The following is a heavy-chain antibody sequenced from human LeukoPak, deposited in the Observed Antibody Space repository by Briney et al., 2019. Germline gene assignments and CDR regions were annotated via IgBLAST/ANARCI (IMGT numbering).Heavy chain of an antibody. CDR3: AREDWKWYFDV. D-gene: IGHD1-1*01. J-gene: IGHJ2*01. CDR1: GGSIGHYY. Sequence: PSETLSLTCIVSGGSIGHYYWSWIRQSAGNRLEWIGRIYTSGATHYNPSLQSGVAMSVDASKNQFSLDLTSLTAADTAIYYCAREDWKWYFDVWGRGIVVTVS. V-gene: IGHV4-4*07. CDR2: IYTSGAT.